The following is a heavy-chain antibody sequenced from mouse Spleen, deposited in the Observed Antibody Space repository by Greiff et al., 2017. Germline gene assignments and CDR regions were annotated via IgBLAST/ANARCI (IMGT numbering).Heavy chain of an antibody. CDR3: SRGYYSSSPFDY. V-gene: IGHV5-6-4*01. CDR1: GFTFSSYT. D-gene: IGHD1-1*01. J-gene: IGHJ2*01. CDR2: ISSGGSYT. Sequence: DVMLVESGGGLVKPGGSLKLSCAASGFTFSSYTMSWIRQTPEKRLEWVATISSGGSYTYYPDSVKGRFTISRDNAKNTLYLQMSSLKSEDTAMYYCSRGYYSSSPFDYWGQGTALTVSS.